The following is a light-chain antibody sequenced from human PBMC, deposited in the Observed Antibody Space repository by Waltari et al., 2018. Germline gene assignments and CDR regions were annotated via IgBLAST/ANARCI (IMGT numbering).Light chain of an antibody. CDR1: QSLTKKY. V-gene: IGKV3-20*01. CDR3: QQYGRSIMYT. Sequence: IVLTQSPGTLSLSPGERATLSCRASQSLTKKYLAWYQQKPGQAPRLLVYGASSRAAGIPDRFSGSGSGTDFTLTISRLEPEDFAVYYCQQYGRSIMYTFGQGTKLEIK. CDR2: GAS. J-gene: IGKJ2*01.